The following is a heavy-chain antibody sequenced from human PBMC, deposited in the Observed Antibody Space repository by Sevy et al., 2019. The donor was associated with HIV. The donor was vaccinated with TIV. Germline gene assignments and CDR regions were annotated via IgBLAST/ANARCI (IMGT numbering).Heavy chain of an antibody. CDR2: ISYDGSNK. CDR1: GFTFSSYG. Sequence: GGSLRLSCAASGFTFSSYGMHWVRQAPGKGLEWVAVISYDGSNKYYADSVKGRFTISRDNSKNTLYLQMNSLRAEDTAVYYCAKVKIAAAGTPHYYGMDVWGQGTTVTVSS. V-gene: IGHV3-30*18. CDR3: AKVKIAAAGTPHYYGMDV. J-gene: IGHJ6*02. D-gene: IGHD6-13*01.